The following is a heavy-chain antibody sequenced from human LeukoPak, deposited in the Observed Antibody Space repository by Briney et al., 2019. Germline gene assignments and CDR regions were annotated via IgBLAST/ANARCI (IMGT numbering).Heavy chain of an antibody. CDR1: GDSISSYY. Sequence: SETLSLTYTVSGDSISSYYWSWIRQPPGKGLEWIGYIYYSGSTKYNPSLKRRVTMSFDTSKSQSSLELNIVTAADTAVYYCARDRPSGSGSSFSLGMDVWGQGTTVTVSS. CDR2: IYYSGST. D-gene: IGHD3-10*01. CDR3: ARDRPSGSGSSFSLGMDV. J-gene: IGHJ6*02. V-gene: IGHV4-59*01.